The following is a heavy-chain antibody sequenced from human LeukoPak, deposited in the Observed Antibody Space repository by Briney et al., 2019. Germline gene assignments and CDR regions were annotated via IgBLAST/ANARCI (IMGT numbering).Heavy chain of an antibody. D-gene: IGHD3-22*01. Sequence: GASVKVSCKASGGTFSSYAISWVRQAPGQGLEWMGRIIPILGIANYAQKFQGRVTITADKSTSTAYMELSSLRSEDTAVYYCASPDVGYYDSSDHIWGQGTMVTVSS. V-gene: IGHV1-69*04. CDR1: GGTFSSYA. CDR2: IIPILGIA. CDR3: ASPDVGYYDSSDHI. J-gene: IGHJ3*02.